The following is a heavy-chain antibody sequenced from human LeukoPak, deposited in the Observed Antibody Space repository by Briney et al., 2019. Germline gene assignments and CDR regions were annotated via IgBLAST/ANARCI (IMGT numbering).Heavy chain of an antibody. J-gene: IGHJ4*02. CDR3: ATGTGGSYTWGTYYFDY. CDR1: GLGFSSA. CDR2: ISGSGDRT. Sequence: GSLRLSCAASGLGFSSAMNWVRQAPGKGLEWVSAISGSGDRTYYGDSVKGRSTISRDNSKNTLYLQMNSLRAEDTAVYYCATGTGGSYTWGTYYFDYWGQGALVTVSS. V-gene: IGHV3-23*01. D-gene: IGHD1-26*01.